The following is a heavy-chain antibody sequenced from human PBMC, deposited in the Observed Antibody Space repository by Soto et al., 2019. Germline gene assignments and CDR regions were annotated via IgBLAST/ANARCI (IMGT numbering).Heavy chain of an antibody. CDR1: GYTFTSYG. CDR3: ARVFRPNNWNYYYYYMDV. J-gene: IGHJ6*03. D-gene: IGHD1-20*01. Sequence: ASVKVACTASGYTFTSYGISWVRQAPGQGLEWMGWISAYNGNTNYAQKLQGRVTMTTDTSTSTAYMELRSLRSDDTAVYYCARVFRPNNWNYYYYYMDVWGKGTTVTVSS. V-gene: IGHV1-18*01. CDR2: ISAYNGNT.